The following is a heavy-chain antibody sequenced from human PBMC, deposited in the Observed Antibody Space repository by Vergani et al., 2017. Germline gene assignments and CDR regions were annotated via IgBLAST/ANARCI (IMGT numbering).Heavy chain of an antibody. CDR3: AKDFHSGYDLEEGPFDY. D-gene: IGHD5-12*01. Sequence: EVQLLESGGGLVQPGGSLRLSCAASGFTFSSYAMSWVRQAPGKGLEWVSAISGSGGSTYYADSVKGRFTISRDNSKHTLYLQMNSLRAEDTAVYYCAKDFHSGYDLEEGPFDYWGQGTLVTVSS. CDR1: GFTFSSYA. V-gene: IGHV3-23*01. J-gene: IGHJ4*02. CDR2: ISGSGGST.